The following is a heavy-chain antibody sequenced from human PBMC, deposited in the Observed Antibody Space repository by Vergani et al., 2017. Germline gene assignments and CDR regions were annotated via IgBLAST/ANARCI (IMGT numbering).Heavy chain of an antibody. J-gene: IGHJ4*02. Sequence: EVQLLESGGGLVQPGGFLRLSCAASGFSFSDYAMSWVRQAPGKGLEWVAAISGSGSTTYYADSVKGRFTVSRDNSKNTLFLQMNSLRAEDTAVYYCAKKGFCVTSSCYTTPMDTLQYWGQGALVTVSS. D-gene: IGHD2-2*01. CDR3: AKKGFCVTSSCYTTPMDTLQY. CDR1: GFSFSDYA. V-gene: IGHV3-23*01. CDR2: ISGSGSTT.